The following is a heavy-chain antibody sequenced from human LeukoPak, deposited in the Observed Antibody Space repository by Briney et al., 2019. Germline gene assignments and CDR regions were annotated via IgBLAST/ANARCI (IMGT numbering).Heavy chain of an antibody. J-gene: IGHJ4*02. CDR2: ISGSGSST. D-gene: IGHD3-10*01. CDR3: AKEYGSGSNPIDY. Sequence: PGGSLRLSCAASGFTFSSYAMSWVRQAPGKGLEWVSAISGSGSSTYYADSVKGRFTISRDNSKSTLFLQMNSLRAEDTAVYYCAKEYGSGSNPIDYWGQGTLVTVSS. V-gene: IGHV3-23*01. CDR1: GFTFSSYA.